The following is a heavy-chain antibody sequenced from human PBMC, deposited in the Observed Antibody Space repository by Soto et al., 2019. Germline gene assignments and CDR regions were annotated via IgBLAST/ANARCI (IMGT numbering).Heavy chain of an antibody. Sequence: AGGSLRLACAASGFTFSSYAMTWVRQAPGKGLEWVSGIRGSGDSTDYADSVKGRFTISRDNSKNTLYLQMNSLRAEDTAVYYCCGYDPLDYWGQGTLVTVSS. D-gene: IGHD5-12*01. J-gene: IGHJ4*02. CDR1: GFTFSSYA. CDR3: CGYDPLDY. V-gene: IGHV3-23*01. CDR2: IRGSGDST.